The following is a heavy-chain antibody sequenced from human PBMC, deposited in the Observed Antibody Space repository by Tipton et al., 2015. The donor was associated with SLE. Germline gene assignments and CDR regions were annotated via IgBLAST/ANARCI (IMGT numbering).Heavy chain of an antibody. D-gene: IGHD2-15*01. Sequence: TLSLTCTVSGYSISSDYYWGWIRQPPGKGLEWIGSVYHRGSTNYNPSLKSRVTISVDTSKNQFSLKLSSVTAADTAVYYCASGGKRRPVLAPAVEVWGQGTLVTVSS. J-gene: IGHJ4*02. CDR3: ASGGKRRPVLAPAVEV. CDR1: GYSISSDYY. V-gene: IGHV4-38-2*02. CDR2: VYHRGST.